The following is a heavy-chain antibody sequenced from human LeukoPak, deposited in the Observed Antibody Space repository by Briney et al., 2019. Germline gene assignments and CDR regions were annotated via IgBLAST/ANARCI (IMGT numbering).Heavy chain of an antibody. J-gene: IGHJ6*03. Sequence: ASVKVSCKASGYTFTGYYMHWVRQAPGQGLEWMGWINPNSGGTNYAQKFQGRVTMTRDTSISTAYMELSRLRSDDTAVYYCARGAQYYYGSGSSPYYYYYYMDVCGKGTTVTVSS. V-gene: IGHV1-2*02. CDR2: INPNSGGT. CDR3: ARGAQYYYGSGSSPYYYYYYMDV. D-gene: IGHD3-10*01. CDR1: GYTFTGYY.